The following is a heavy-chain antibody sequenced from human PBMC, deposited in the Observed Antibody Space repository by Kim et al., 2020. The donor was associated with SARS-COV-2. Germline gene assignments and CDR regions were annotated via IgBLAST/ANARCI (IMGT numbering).Heavy chain of an antibody. V-gene: IGHV4-59*09. Sequence: THYNPSLNSRVTISVDTSKNQFSLDLSSVTAADTAVYYCARGPNRYYFDYWGQGTLVTVSS. CDR2: T. J-gene: IGHJ4*02. CDR3: ARGPNRYYFDY.